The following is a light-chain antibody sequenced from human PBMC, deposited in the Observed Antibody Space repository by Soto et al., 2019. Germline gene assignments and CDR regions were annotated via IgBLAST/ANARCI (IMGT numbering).Light chain of an antibody. CDR2: DAA. CDR1: QSISSW. Sequence: DIQMTQSPSTLSASVGDRVTITCRASQSISSWLAWYQQKPGKAPKLLINDAASLESGVPSRFSGCGSGTEFTLTIRSLQPDDFATYYCQQYNSYSATFGQGTKVDIK. V-gene: IGKV1-5*01. J-gene: IGKJ1*01. CDR3: QQYNSYSAT.